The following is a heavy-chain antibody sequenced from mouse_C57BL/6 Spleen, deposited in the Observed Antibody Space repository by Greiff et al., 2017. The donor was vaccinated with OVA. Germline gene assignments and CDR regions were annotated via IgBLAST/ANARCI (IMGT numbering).Heavy chain of an antibody. CDR1: GFSLTSYG. V-gene: IGHV2-2*01. CDR2: IWSGGST. CDR3: ARGSSPLYWYFDV. Sequence: VQLQQSGPGLVQPSQSLSITCTVSGFSLTSYGVHWVRQSPGKGLEWLGVIWSGGSTDYNAAFISRLSISKDNSKSQVFCKMNSLQADDTAIYYCARGSSPLYWYFDVWGTGTTVTVSS. D-gene: IGHD1-1*01. J-gene: IGHJ1*03.